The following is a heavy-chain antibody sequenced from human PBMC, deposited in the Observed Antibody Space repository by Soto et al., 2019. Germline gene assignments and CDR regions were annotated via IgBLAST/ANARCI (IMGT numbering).Heavy chain of an antibody. J-gene: IGHJ4*02. Sequence: EVQLLESGGGLVQPGGSLRLSFSGSGFTFNSYSMSLVRQAPGKGLEWGSAFSGCGGSTYYAGSVKGRFTISRDKSKNTLYLQMNSLRAEDTAVYYCAKDGYSNYGKYYFDYWGQGTLVTVSS. CDR3: AKDGYSNYGKYYFDY. D-gene: IGHD4-4*01. CDR2: FSGCGGST. V-gene: IGHV3-23*01. CDR1: GFTFNSYS.